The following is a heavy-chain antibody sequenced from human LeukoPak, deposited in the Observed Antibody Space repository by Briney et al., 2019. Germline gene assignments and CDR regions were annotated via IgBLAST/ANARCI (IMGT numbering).Heavy chain of an antibody. CDR3: ARDPVPAAMSYYYYYMDV. CDR2: INPNSGGT. Sequence: ASVKVSCKASGYTFTGYYMRWVRQAPGQGLEWMGWINPNSGGTNYAQKFQGRVTMTRDTSISTAYLELSRLRSDDTAVYCCARDPVPAAMSYYYYYMDVWGKGTTVTISS. D-gene: IGHD2-2*01. CDR1: GYTFTGYY. V-gene: IGHV1-2*02. J-gene: IGHJ6*03.